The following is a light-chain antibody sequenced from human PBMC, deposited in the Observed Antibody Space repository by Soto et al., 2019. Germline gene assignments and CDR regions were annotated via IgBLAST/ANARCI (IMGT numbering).Light chain of an antibody. J-gene: IGKJ1*01. CDR3: QQRSNWPRT. CDR2: DVS. Sequence: IVLTQSPATLSLSPGNRATLSCRASQNISSYLTWYQQKPGQSPRVLIYDVSNRATGIPTRFSGSGSGTDFTLTISSLETEDFAVYYCQQRSNWPRTFGQGTKVDIK. CDR1: QNISSY. V-gene: IGKV3-11*01.